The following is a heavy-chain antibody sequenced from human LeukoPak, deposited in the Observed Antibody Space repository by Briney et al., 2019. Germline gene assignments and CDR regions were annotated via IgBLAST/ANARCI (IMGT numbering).Heavy chain of an antibody. J-gene: IGHJ6*02. V-gene: IGHV3-23*01. D-gene: IGHD5-12*01. CDR3: AKCVWLRFRVFYGMDV. CDR1: GFTFSSYA. CDR2: ISGSGGST. Sequence: PGGSLRLSCAASGFTFSSYAMSWVRQAPGKGLEWASAISGSGGSTYYADSVKGRFTISRDNSKNTLYLQMNSLRAEDTAVYYCAKCVWLRFRVFYGMDVWGQGTTVTVSS.